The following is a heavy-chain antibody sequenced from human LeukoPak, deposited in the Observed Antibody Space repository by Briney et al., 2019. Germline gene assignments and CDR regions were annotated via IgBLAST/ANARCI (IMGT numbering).Heavy chain of an antibody. CDR1: GFTFGSYG. CDR3: AIMHGYYDGSSYWVQ. Sequence: PGGSLRLSCAASGFTFGSYGMSWVRQAPGKGLEWVSFITPNADRTSYADSVEGRFTISRDNPGNTLYMQMNSLRDEDTAVYYCAIMHGYYDGSSYWVQWGQGTLVTVSS. CDR2: ITPNADRT. J-gene: IGHJ1*01. D-gene: IGHD3-22*01. V-gene: IGHV3-23*01.